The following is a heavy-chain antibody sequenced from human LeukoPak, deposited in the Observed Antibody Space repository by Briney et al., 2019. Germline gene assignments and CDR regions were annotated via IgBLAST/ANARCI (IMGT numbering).Heavy chain of an antibody. CDR1: GFTFSSYA. CDR3: ARVKYYDSSGYYYDY. Sequence: PGGSLRLSCAASGFTFSSYAMHWVRQAPGKGLEYVSAISSNGGSTYYANSVKGRFTISRDNSKNTLYLQMGSLRAEDMAVYYCARVKYYDSSGYYYDYWGQGTLVTVSS. CDR2: ISSNGGST. V-gene: IGHV3-64*01. D-gene: IGHD3-22*01. J-gene: IGHJ4*02.